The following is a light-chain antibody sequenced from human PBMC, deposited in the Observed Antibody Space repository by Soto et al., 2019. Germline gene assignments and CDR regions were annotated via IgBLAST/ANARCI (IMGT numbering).Light chain of an antibody. Sequence: DIQMTQSPSSLSASVGDRVTITCRASQIIRNYFNWYQQKPGKAPNLLIYATSSLQTGVPSRFSGSGSGTEFTLTITSLQPEDFATYYCQQSNNTPVTFGQGTKVEIK. J-gene: IGKJ1*01. CDR1: QIIRNY. CDR3: QQSNNTPVT. V-gene: IGKV1-39*01. CDR2: ATS.